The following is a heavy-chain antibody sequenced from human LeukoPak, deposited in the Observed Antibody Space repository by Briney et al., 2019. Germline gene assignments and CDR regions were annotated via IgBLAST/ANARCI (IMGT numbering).Heavy chain of an antibody. CDR2: INHSGST. J-gene: IGHJ4*02. CDR3: ARHGSGWYSDY. D-gene: IGHD6-19*01. Sequence: SETLSLTCTVSGGSISNYYWSWIRQPPGKGLEWIGEINHSGSTNYNPSLKSRVTISVDTSKNQFSLKLSSVTAADTAVYYCARHGSGWYSDYWGQGTLVTVSS. CDR1: GGSISNYY. V-gene: IGHV4-34*01.